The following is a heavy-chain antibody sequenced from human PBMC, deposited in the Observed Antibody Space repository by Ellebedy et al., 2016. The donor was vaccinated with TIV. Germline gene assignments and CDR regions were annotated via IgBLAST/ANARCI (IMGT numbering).Heavy chain of an antibody. CDR1: GYSFTSYW. CDR3: ARTRASEPDY. V-gene: IGHV5-51*01. J-gene: IGHJ4*02. D-gene: IGHD1-26*01. Sequence: GESLKISXKGSGYSFTSYWIGWVRQMPGKGLEWMGVIYPGDSDTRYSPSFQGQVTISVDKSITTAYLQWSSLKASDTAMYYCARTRASEPDYWGQGTLVTVSS. CDR2: IYPGDSDT.